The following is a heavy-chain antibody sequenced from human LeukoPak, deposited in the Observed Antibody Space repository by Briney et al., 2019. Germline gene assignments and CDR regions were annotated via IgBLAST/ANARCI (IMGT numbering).Heavy chain of an antibody. V-gene: IGHV4-39*01. D-gene: IGHD5-12*01. J-gene: IGHJ4*02. CDR3: ARGIRL. CDR2: IYYSGNT. CDR1: GGSISSGSYY. Sequence: SETLSLTCSVSGGSISSGSYYWGWIRQPPGKGLEWIGSIYYSGNTYYNPSLKSRVTISVDTSKNQFSLKLSSLTAADTAVYYCARGIRLGGQGALVTVSS.